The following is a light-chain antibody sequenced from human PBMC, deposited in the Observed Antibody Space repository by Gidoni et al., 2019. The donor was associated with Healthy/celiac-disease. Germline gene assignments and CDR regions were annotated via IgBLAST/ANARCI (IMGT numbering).Light chain of an antibody. J-gene: IGKJ1*01. Sequence: DIVMTQSPLSLPVTPGEPASISCRSSQSLLHSNGYTYLDWYLRKPGQSPQLLIYLGSNRASGVPDRFSGSGSGTDFTLKISRVEAEDVGVYYCMQALQTPWTFGQGTKVEIK. CDR2: LGS. CDR1: QSLLHSNGYTY. CDR3: MQALQTPWT. V-gene: IGKV2-28*01.